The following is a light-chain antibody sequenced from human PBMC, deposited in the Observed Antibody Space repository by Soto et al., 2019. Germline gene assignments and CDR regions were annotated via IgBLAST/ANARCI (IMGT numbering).Light chain of an antibody. Sequence: QSALNQPPSASGSPGQSVTISCTGTSSDVGGYNYVSWYQQHPGKAPKLMIYEVSKRPSGVPDRFSGSKSGNTASLTVSGLQAEDEADYYCSSYAGSVLFGGGTKLTVL. V-gene: IGLV2-8*01. CDR1: SSDVGGYNY. CDR2: EVS. J-gene: IGLJ2*01. CDR3: SSYAGSVL.